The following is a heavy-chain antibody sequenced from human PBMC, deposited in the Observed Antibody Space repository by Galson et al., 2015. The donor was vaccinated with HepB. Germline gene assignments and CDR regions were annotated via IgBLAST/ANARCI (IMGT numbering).Heavy chain of an antibody. CDR3: ARDLFYCSSTSCYSPNSDY. J-gene: IGHJ4*02. CDR1: GFTFSSYE. Sequence: SLRLSCAASGFTFSSYEMNWDRQAPGKGLEWVSYISSSGSTIYYADSVKGRFTISRDNAKNSLYLQMNSLRAEDTAVYYCARDLFYCSSTSCYSPNSDYWGQGTLVTVSS. D-gene: IGHD2-2*02. V-gene: IGHV3-48*03. CDR2: ISSSGSTI.